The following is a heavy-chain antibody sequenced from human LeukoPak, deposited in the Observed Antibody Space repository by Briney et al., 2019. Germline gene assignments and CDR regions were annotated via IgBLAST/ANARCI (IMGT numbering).Heavy chain of an antibody. CDR2: ISYDGSNK. V-gene: IGHV3-30*01. CDR3: ARDQVGLRSPFDY. J-gene: IGHJ4*02. CDR1: GFTFSSYA. Sequence: GGSLRLSCAASGFTFSSYAMSWVRQAPGKGLEWVAVISYDGSNKYYADSVKGRFTISRDNSKNTLYLQMNSLRAEDTAVYFCARDQVGLRSPFDYWGQGTLLTVSS. D-gene: IGHD5-12*01.